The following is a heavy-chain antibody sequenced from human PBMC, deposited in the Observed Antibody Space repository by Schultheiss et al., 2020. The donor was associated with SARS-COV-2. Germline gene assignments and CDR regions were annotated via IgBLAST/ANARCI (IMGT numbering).Heavy chain of an antibody. V-gene: IGHV1-8*01. J-gene: IGHJ4*02. CDR1: GYTFTSYD. CDR2: MNPNSGNT. CDR3: ATWEERSGSYLGQSEGDY. Sequence: ASVKVSCKASGYTFTSYDINWVRQATGQGLEWMGWMNPNSGNTGYAQKFQGRVTMTEDTSTDIAYMEVSSLRSEDTAVYYCATWEERSGSYLGQSEGDYWGQGTLVTVSS. D-gene: IGHD1-26*01.